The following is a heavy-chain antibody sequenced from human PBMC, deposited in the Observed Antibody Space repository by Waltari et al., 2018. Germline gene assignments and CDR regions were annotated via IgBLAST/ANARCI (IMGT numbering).Heavy chain of an antibody. Sequence: QVQLVESGGGVVQPGGSLRLSCAASGFTFSSYGMHWVRQAPGKGLEWVAFIRYDGRNKYYADSVKGRFTISRDNSKNTLYLQMNSLRAEDTAVYYCAKDLAAAGDYWGQGTLVTVSS. CDR3: AKDLAAAGDY. J-gene: IGHJ4*02. CDR2: IRYDGRNK. D-gene: IGHD6-13*01. V-gene: IGHV3-30*02. CDR1: GFTFSSYG.